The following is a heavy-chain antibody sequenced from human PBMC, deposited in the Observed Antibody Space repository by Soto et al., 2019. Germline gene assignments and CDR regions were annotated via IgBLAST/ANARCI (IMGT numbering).Heavy chain of an antibody. CDR2: IAVGSGYT. CDR3: AADATAWQQMVPSDY. Sequence: VKVSCKASGFTFTSSAFQWVRQARGQRLEWIGWIAVGSGYTNYAQRFQDRVTLTRDMSTATTYMELSRLTSEDTAIYYCAADATAWQQMVPSDYWGQGTLVTVSS. J-gene: IGHJ4*02. CDR1: GFTFTSSA. D-gene: IGHD2-8*01. V-gene: IGHV1-58*01.